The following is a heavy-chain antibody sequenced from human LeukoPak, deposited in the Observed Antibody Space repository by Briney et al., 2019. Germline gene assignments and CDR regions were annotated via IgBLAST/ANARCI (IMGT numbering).Heavy chain of an antibody. J-gene: IGHJ4*02. CDR1: GFTFSSYW. Sequence: PGGSLRLSCAASGFTFSSYWMSWVRQAPGKGLEWVANIKQDGSEKYYVDSVKGRFTISRDNAKNSLYLQMNSLRAEDTAVYYCARERSDIAAAAPFDYWGQGTLVTVSS. V-gene: IGHV3-7*01. D-gene: IGHD6-13*01. CDR2: IKQDGSEK. CDR3: ARERSDIAAAAPFDY.